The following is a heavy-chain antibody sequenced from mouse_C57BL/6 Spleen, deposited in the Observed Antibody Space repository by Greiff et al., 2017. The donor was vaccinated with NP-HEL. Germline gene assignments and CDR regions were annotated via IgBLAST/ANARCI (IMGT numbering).Heavy chain of an antibody. D-gene: IGHD1-1*01. CDR2: INPSSGYT. J-gene: IGHJ3*01. CDR3: AKSTVVAEGFAY. Sequence: VQLVESGAELAKPGASVKLSCKASGYTFTSYWMHWVKQRPGQGLEWIGYINPSSGYTKYNQKFKDKATLTADKSSSTAYMQLSSLTYEDSAVYYCAKSTVVAEGFAYWGKGTLVTVSA. V-gene: IGHV1-7*01. CDR1: GYTFTSYW.